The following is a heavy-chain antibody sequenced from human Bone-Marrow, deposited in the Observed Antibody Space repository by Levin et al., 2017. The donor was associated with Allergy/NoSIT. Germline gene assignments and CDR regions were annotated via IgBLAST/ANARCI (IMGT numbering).Heavy chain of an antibody. J-gene: IGHJ4*02. CDR2: TSFDGTNK. CDR3: ARDLTSGSDH. CDR1: GFTISNYA. D-gene: IGHD3-10*01. V-gene: IGHV3-30-3*01. Sequence: LAGGSLRLSCAASGFTISNYAISWVRQAPGKGLEWVAVTSFDGTNKYYADSVKGRVTISRDNSKNTQYLQMTSLRPEDTAVYFCARDLTSGSDHWGQGTLVTVSA.